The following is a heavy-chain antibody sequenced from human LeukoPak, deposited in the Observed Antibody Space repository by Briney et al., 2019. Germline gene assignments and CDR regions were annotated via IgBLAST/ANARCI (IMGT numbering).Heavy chain of an antibody. CDR1: GGSISSSSYY. Sequence: PSETLSLTCTVSGGSISSSSYYWGWIRQPPGKGLEWIGSISYSGSTYYNPSLKSRVTISVGTSKNQFSLRLSSVTAADTAVYYCATYSSAWGWFDPWGQGTLVIVSS. V-gene: IGHV4-39*01. CDR3: ATYSSAWGWFDP. J-gene: IGHJ5*02. D-gene: IGHD6-19*01. CDR2: ISYSGST.